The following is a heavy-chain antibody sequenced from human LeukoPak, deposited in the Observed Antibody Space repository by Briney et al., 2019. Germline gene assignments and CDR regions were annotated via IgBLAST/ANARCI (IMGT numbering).Heavy chain of an antibody. V-gene: IGHV3-23*01. J-gene: IGHJ4*02. CDR3: AKGGLWDSSGYYYATEY. CDR2: ISASGSST. Sequence: PGGSLRLSCAASGFTFSRYAMSWVRQAPGKGLEWVSAISASGSSTFYADSVEGRFTISRDNSKNTLYLQMNSLRGDDTAVYYCAKGGLWDSSGYYYATEYWGQGTLVTVSS. D-gene: IGHD3-22*01. CDR1: GFTFSRYA.